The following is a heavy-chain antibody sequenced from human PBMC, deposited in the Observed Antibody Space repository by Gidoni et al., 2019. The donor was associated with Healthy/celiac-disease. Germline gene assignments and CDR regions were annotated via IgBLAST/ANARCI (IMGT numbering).Heavy chain of an antibody. Sequence: EVQLVESGGGLVKPGGSLRLSCAASGFTLGSYSMNWVRQAPGKGLEWVSSISSSGSTIYYADSVKGRFTISRDNAKNLLYLQMNSLRAEDTAVYYCARDRSPYCSSTSCHQWAFDIWGQGTMVTVSS. D-gene: IGHD2-2*01. V-gene: IGHV3-21*01. CDR3: ARDRSPYCSSTSCHQWAFDI. CDR1: GFTLGSYS. J-gene: IGHJ3*02. CDR2: ISSSGSTI.